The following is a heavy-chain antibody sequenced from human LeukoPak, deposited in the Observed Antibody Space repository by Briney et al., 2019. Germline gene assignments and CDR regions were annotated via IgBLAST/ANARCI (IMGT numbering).Heavy chain of an antibody. CDR3: ARHSGGTYYTPLNN. D-gene: IGHD1-26*01. Sequence: PSETLSLTCTVSGGSISSSSYYWGWIRQPPGKGLEWIGSIYYSGSPYYNPSLESRVTISVDTSKNQFSLNLSSVTAADTAVYYCARHSGGTYYTPLNNWGQGTLVTVSS. CDR2: IYYSGSP. J-gene: IGHJ4*02. CDR1: GGSISSSSYY. V-gene: IGHV4-39*01.